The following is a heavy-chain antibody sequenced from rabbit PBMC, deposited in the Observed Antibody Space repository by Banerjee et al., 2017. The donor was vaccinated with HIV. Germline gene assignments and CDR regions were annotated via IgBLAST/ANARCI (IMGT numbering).Heavy chain of an antibody. CDR2: IYAGSSGTS. CDR3: ARDVGAGYGGVGYAINL. Sequence: QSLEESGGDLVTPGASLTLTCTASGFSFSSSYCICWVRQAPGKGLEGIACIYAGSSGTSCYASWAKGLYASSKTSTTTVTLQMTIRTAADTATYFCARDVGAGYGGVGYAINLWGQGTLVTVS. D-gene: IGHD6-1*01. J-gene: IGHJ4*01. CDR1: GFSFSSSYC. V-gene: IGHV1S40*01.